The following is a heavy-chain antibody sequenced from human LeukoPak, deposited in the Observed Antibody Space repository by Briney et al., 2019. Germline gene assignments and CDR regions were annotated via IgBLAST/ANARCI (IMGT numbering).Heavy chain of an antibody. CDR1: GYTFTSYG. Sequence: ASVKVSCKASGYTFTSYGISWVRQAPGQGLEWMGWISAYNGNTNYAQKLQGRVTMTTDTSTSTAYMELRSLRSDDTAVYYCARDRDWNYGDYYYYGRDVWGQGTTVTVSS. CDR3: ARDRDWNYGDYYYYGRDV. J-gene: IGHJ6*02. CDR2: ISAYNGNT. V-gene: IGHV1-18*01. D-gene: IGHD1-7*01.